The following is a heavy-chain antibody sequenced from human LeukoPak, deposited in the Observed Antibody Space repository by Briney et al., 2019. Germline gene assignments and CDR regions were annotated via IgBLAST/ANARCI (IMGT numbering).Heavy chain of an antibody. Sequence: GGSLRLSCAASGFTFSNYWMSWVRQAPGKGLEWVASIDQYGRAKYYVDSVRGRFTFSRDNTKNSLHLQMNSMRAEDTAVYYCARADSYGSILDYWGQGTRVIDSS. J-gene: IGHJ4*02. V-gene: IGHV3-7*04. D-gene: IGHD5-18*01. CDR2: IDQYGRAK. CDR3: ARADSYGSILDY. CDR1: GFTFSNYW.